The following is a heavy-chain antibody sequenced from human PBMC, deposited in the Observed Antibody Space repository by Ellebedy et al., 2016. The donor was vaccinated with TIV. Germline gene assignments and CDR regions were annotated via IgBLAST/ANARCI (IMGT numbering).Heavy chain of an antibody. CDR2: IIPILGIA. CDR1: GGTFSSYA. CDR3: ARDSAYYYGSGRDDAFDI. J-gene: IGHJ3*02. V-gene: IGHV1-69*04. D-gene: IGHD3-10*01. Sequence: SVKVSCXASGGTFSSYAISWVRQAPGQGLEWMGRIIPILGIANYAQKLQGRVTMTTDTSTSTAYMELRSLRSDDTAVYYCARDSAYYYGSGRDDAFDIWGQGTMVTVSS.